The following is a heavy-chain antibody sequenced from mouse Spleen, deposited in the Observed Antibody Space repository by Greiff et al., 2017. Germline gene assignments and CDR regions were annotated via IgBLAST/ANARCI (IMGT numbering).Heavy chain of an antibody. Sequence: QVQLKESGAELVKPGASVKISCKASGYAFSSYWMNWVKQRPGKGLEWIGQIYPGDGDTNYNGKFKGKATLTADKSSSTAYMQLSSLTSEDSAVYFCARGGNSAWFAYWGQGTLVTVSA. D-gene: IGHD2-1*01. CDR3: ARGGNSAWFAY. V-gene: IGHV1-80*01. CDR1: GYAFSSYW. J-gene: IGHJ3*01. CDR2: IYPGDGDT.